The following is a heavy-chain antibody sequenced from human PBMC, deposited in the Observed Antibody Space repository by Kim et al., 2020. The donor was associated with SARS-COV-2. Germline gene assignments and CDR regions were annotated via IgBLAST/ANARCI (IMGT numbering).Heavy chain of an antibody. J-gene: IGHJ4*02. CDR3: ARGDRYCTSSSCYNY. CDR2: MNPYSGNT. CDR1: GYTFTDYD. D-gene: IGHD2-2*02. Sequence: ASVKDSCKASGYTFTDYDINWVRQATGQGPEWMGWMNPYSGNTGYAQKFQGRVTMTRDTTMNTAYLDLSGLRSDDGAVYYCARGDRYCTSSSCYNYWGQGTLVTVSS. V-gene: IGHV1-8*01.